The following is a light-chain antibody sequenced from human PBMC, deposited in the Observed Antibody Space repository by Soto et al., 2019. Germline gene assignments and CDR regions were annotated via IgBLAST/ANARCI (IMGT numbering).Light chain of an antibody. CDR1: QSINIY. V-gene: IGKV1-39*01. Sequence: IQMTQSPSSLSASVGDSVTVTCRASQSINIYLNWYQQKPGKAPTLLIYGASSLQSGVPSRFTGGGSRTDFTVTISSLQPEDFATYYCQQSYRSPYTFGQGTKLEIK. CDR2: GAS. J-gene: IGKJ2*01. CDR3: QQSYRSPYT.